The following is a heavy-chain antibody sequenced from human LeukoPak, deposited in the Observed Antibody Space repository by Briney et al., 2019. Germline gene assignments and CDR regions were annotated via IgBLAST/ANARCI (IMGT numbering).Heavy chain of an antibody. CDR3: ARDPSIGLYDYGMDV. Sequence: GASVKVSCKVSGYTFTGYYMHWVRQAPGQGLEWMGWINPNSGGTNYAQKFQGRVTMTRDTSISTAYMELSRLRSDDTAVYYCARDPSIGLYDYGMDVWGQGTTVTVSS. V-gene: IGHV1-2*02. D-gene: IGHD3-22*01. J-gene: IGHJ6*02. CDR2: INPNSGGT. CDR1: GYTFTGYY.